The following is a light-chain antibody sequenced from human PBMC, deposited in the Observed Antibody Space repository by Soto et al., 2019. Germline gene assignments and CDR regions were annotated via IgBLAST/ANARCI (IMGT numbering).Light chain of an antibody. CDR2: FAS. CDR3: QQYNKWPLT. CDR1: QRVSNN. V-gene: IGKV3-15*01. J-gene: IGKJ4*01. Sequence: IVMTQSPATLSVSPGEKATLSCRASQRVSNNLAWYQQKPGQAPRLLIYFASPRATGIPARFSGSGSGTEFSLTISNLQSEDFAVYYCQQYNKWPLTFGGGTKVETK.